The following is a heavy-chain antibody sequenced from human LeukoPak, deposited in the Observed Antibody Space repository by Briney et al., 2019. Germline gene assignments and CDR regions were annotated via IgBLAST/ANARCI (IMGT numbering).Heavy chain of an antibody. CDR2: IRYDGSNK. CDR1: GFTFSSYG. Sequence: QAGGSLRLTCAASGFTFSSYGMYWVRQAPGKGLEWVAFIRYDGSNKYYADSVKGRFTISRDNSKNTLYLQMNSLRAEDTAVYYCAKGGLYYYDSSGRWGQGTLVTVSS. D-gene: IGHD3-22*01. CDR3: AKGGLYYYDSSGR. J-gene: IGHJ4*02. V-gene: IGHV3-30*02.